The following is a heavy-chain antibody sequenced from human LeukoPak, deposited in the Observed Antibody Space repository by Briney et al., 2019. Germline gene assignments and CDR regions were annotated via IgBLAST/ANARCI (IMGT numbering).Heavy chain of an antibody. D-gene: IGHD6-19*01. V-gene: IGHV1-69*05. Sequence: SVKLSCKASGGTFNSYAISWVRQAPGQGLESRGRIIPIFGTANYAQKFQGRVTITTDESTSTAYMELSSLRSEDTAVYYCARAEPAVAGSSCYSPFGAVPGFDYWCQGTLVTVSS. CDR3: ARAEPAVAGSSCYSPFGAVPGFDY. CDR2: IIPIFGTA. CDR1: GGTFNSYA. J-gene: IGHJ4*02.